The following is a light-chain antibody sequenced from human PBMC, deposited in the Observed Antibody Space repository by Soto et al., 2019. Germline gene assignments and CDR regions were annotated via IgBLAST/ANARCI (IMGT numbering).Light chain of an antibody. J-gene: IGKJ1*01. Sequence: DIQMTQSPSTLSASVGDRVTITCRASQSLGIWLAWHQQKPGKAPKLLIYDASTLKSGDPSRFSGSGSGTKFTLTVSSLQPDDFATYYCQEYNSYSGTFGQGSKGDIK. CDR3: QEYNSYSGT. V-gene: IGKV1-5*01. CDR1: QSLGIW. CDR2: DAS.